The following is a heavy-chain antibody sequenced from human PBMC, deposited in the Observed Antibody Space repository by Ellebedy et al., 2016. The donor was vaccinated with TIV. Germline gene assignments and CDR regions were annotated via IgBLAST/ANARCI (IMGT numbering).Heavy chain of an antibody. CDR1: GFTFSTYT. V-gene: IGHV3-23*01. Sequence: GESLKISCAASGFTFSTYTMNWVRQAPGKGLEWVSGVLGGGTSTYYANSVKGRFTISRDNSKNTLFLQMTSLRADDTAVYDCARDRGSSSWWGAYYYYGMDVWGQGTTVTVSS. D-gene: IGHD6-13*01. CDR3: ARDRGSSSWWGAYYYYGMDV. J-gene: IGHJ6*02. CDR2: VLGGGTST.